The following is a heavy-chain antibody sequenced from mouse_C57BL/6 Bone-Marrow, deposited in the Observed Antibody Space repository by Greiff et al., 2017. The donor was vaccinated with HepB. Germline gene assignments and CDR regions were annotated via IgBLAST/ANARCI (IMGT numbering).Heavy chain of an antibody. D-gene: IGHD1-1*01. V-gene: IGHV1-63*01. CDR2: IYPGGGYT. Sequence: QVHVKQSGAELVRPGTSVKMSCKASGYTFTNYWIGWAKQRPGHGLEWIGDIYPGGGYTNYNEKFKGKATLTADKSSSTAYMQFSSLTSEDSAIYYCTSTTVDYWGQGTTLTVSS. CDR3: TSTTVDY. CDR1: GYTFTNYW. J-gene: IGHJ2*01.